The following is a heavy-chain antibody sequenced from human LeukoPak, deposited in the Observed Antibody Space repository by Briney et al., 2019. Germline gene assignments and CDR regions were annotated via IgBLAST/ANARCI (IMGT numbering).Heavy chain of an antibody. CDR3: AKGNYDNTGYYGTSFDY. CDR1: GFTFSSYT. Sequence: GGSLTLSCAASGFTFSSYTMNWVRQAPGKGLEWVSSISGRTRHIYYADSVKGRLTISRDNAKNSLYLEMNSLRAEDTAVYYCAKGNYDNTGYYGTSFDYWGQGTLVTVSS. V-gene: IGHV3-21*01. CDR2: ISGRTRHI. J-gene: IGHJ4*02. D-gene: IGHD3-22*01.